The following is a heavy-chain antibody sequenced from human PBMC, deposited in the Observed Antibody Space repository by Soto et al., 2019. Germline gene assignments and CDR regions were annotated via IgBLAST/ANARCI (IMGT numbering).Heavy chain of an antibody. V-gene: IGHV4-59*01. CDR1: GGSISSYY. Sequence: SETLSLTCTVSGGSISSYYWSWIRQPPGKGLEWIGYIYYSGSTNYNPSLKSRVTISVDTSKNQFSLKLSSVTAADTAVYSCARAGYGDYIDYWGQGTLVTVSS. CDR2: IYYSGST. D-gene: IGHD4-17*01. CDR3: ARAGYGDYIDY. J-gene: IGHJ4*02.